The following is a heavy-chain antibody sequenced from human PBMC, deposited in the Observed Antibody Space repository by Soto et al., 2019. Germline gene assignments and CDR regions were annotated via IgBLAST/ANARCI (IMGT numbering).Heavy chain of an antibody. CDR2: IIPIFGTA. J-gene: IGHJ6*02. Sequence: QAPLEQSGGEVKKPGSSVKVSCKASRVAFSKFIVTWVRQAPGLGLEWVGGIIPIFGTANYAQKFQGRVTITADESTSTSYMEVNNLRSEDTAVYYCAKVRYSSPMGYYFGMDVGGQGTTVTVSS. CDR3: AKVRYSSPMGYYFGMDV. V-gene: IGHV1-69*01. D-gene: IGHD6-19*01. CDR1: RVAFSKFI.